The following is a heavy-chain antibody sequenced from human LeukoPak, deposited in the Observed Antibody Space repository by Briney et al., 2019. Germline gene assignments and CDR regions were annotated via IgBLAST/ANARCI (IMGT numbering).Heavy chain of an antibody. CDR1: GGSISSYY. V-gene: IGHV4-59*01. Sequence: PSETLSLTCTVSGGSISSYYWSWIRQPPGKGLEWIGYIYYSGSTSYNPSPKSRVTISVDTSKNKFSLKLSSVTAADTAVYYCARTEESGYSYDYFGYYYYMDVWGKGTTVTVSS. CDR3: ARTEESGYSYDYFGYYYYMDV. J-gene: IGHJ6*03. CDR2: IYYSGST. D-gene: IGHD5-18*01.